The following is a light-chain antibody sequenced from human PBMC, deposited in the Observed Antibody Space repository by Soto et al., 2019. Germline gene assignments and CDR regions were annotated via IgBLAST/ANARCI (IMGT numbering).Light chain of an antibody. Sequence: DIQMTQSPSTLSASIGDRITITCRASQTISNYVAWYQQKPGKAPKLLIYKPSSLESGVPSRFSGSASGTEFTLTISSLQPDDFATYYCQQEGAFGQGTKVEV. CDR3: QQEGA. CDR2: KPS. V-gene: IGKV1-5*03. J-gene: IGKJ1*01. CDR1: QTISNY.